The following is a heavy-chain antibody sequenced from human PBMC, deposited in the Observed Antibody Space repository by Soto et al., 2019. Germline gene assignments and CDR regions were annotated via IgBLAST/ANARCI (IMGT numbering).Heavy chain of an antibody. Sequence: EVQLLESGGGLVQPGGSLRLSCAASGFTFSSYAMSWVRQAPGKGLEWVSAISGSGGSTYYADSVKGRFTISRDNSNNTLYLQMNSLRAEDTAVYYCAKWLRPFVSYYMDVWGKGTTVTVSS. J-gene: IGHJ6*03. CDR3: AKWLRPFVSYYMDV. CDR2: ISGSGGST. CDR1: GFTFSSYA. D-gene: IGHD3-10*01. V-gene: IGHV3-23*01.